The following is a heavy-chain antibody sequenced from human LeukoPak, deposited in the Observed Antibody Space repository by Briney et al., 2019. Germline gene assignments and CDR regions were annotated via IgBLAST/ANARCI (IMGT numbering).Heavy chain of an antibody. V-gene: IGHV4-4*07. CDR1: GGSISSYY. Sequence: PSETLSLTCTVSGGSISSYYWSWIRQPAGKGLEWIGRIYTSGSTNYNPSLKSRVTMSVDTSNNQFSLKLSSVTAADTAMYYCTREAGNTQYFDYWGQGTLVTVSS. CDR2: IYTSGST. D-gene: IGHD1-1*01. CDR3: TREAGNTQYFDY. J-gene: IGHJ4*02.